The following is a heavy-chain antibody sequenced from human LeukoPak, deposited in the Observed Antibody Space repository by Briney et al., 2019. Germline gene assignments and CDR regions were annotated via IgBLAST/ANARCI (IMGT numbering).Heavy chain of an antibody. V-gene: IGHV4-39*01. Sequence: PSETLSLTCTVSGGSISSSSYYWGWIRQPPGKGLEWIGSIYYSGSTYYNPSLKSRVTISVDTSKNQFSLKLSPVTAADTAVYYCARRAVAGTKPFDYWGQGTLVTVSS. CDR2: IYYSGST. D-gene: IGHD6-19*01. CDR1: GGSISSSSYY. CDR3: ARRAVAGTKPFDY. J-gene: IGHJ4*02.